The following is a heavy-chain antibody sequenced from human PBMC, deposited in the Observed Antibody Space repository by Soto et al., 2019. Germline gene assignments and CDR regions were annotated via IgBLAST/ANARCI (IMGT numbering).Heavy chain of an antibody. CDR2: IIPILGIA. V-gene: IGHV1-69*04. D-gene: IGHD3-10*01. Sequence: SVKVSCKASGYTFTSYDINWVRQAPGQGLEWMGRIIPILGIANYAQKFQGRVTITADKSTSTAYMELSSLRSEDTAVYYCATVWFGAYYFDYWGQGTLVTVSS. J-gene: IGHJ4*02. CDR3: ATVWFGAYYFDY. CDR1: GYTFTSYD.